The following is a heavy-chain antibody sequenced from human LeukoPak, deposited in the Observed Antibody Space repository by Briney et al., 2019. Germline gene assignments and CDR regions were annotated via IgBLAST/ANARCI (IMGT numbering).Heavy chain of an antibody. Sequence: GESLKIPCEGSGYSFSNYWIGWVRQIPGKGLEWMGIIYPGDYETRYSPSFQGLVTISVDKSISTAYLQWSSLKASDTAMYYCAIPPGYCGNDCSFDHWGQGTLVTVSS. V-gene: IGHV5-51*01. CDR1: GYSFSNYW. CDR2: IYPGDYET. D-gene: IGHD2-21*02. CDR3: AIPPGYCGNDCSFDH. J-gene: IGHJ4*02.